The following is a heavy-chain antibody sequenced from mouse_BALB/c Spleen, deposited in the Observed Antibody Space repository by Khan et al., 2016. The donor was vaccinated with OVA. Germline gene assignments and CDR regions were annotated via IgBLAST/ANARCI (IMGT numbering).Heavy chain of an antibody. J-gene: IGHJ2*01. CDR3: ATSYFYGYYFDY. V-gene: IGHV5-17*02. D-gene: IGHD1-1*01. CDR1: GFTFSTYG. CDR2: ISGDSSTV. Sequence: EVELVESGGGLVQPGGSRKLSCAASGFTFSTYGMHWVRQAPETGLEWVAYISGDSSTVYYADTVKGRFTISRANPKNTRCRQRASRMSEDTARDYCATSYFYGYYFDYWGPGTTLTGSS.